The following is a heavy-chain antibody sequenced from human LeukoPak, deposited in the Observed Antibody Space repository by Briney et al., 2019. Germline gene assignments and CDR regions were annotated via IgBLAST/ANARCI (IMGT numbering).Heavy chain of an antibody. J-gene: IGHJ4*02. CDR1: GYTFTGYY. D-gene: IGHD4-17*01. Sequence: ASVKVSCKASGYTFTGYYMHWVRQAPGQGLEWVGRINPNSGGTNYAQKFQGRVTTTRDTSISTAYMELSRLRSDDTAVYYCARDLVFAVTKATDYWGQGTLVTVSS. V-gene: IGHV1-2*06. CDR2: INPNSGGT. CDR3: ARDLVFAVTKATDY.